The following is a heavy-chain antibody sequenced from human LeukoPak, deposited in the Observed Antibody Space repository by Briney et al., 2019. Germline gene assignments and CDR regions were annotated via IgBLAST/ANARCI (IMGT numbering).Heavy chain of an antibody. CDR2: IYASGST. CDR3: ARDFSPTYGAYDADYHYMDV. Sequence: PSETLSLTCTVSGDSISSYYWSWIRQPAGKGLEWIGHIYASGSTNYNPSLRSRLTMSLDTSKNQFSLKLSSVTAADTAVYYCARDFSPTYGAYDADYHYMDVWGKGTTVTISS. J-gene: IGHJ6*03. V-gene: IGHV4-4*07. D-gene: IGHD4-17*01. CDR1: GDSISSYY.